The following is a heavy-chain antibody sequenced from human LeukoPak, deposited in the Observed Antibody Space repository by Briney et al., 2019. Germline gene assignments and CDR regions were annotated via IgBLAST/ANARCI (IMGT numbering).Heavy chain of an antibody. V-gene: IGHV3-21*01. J-gene: IGHJ5*02. D-gene: IGHD3-10*01. Sequence: PGGSLRLSCAASGFTFSSYSMNWVRQAPGRGLEWVSSISSSSSYIYYADSVKGRFTISRDNAKNSLYLQMNSLRAEDTAVYYCARDFTTMVRGVIPEWFDPWGQGTLVTVSS. CDR1: GFTFSSYS. CDR2: ISSSSSYI. CDR3: ARDFTTMVRGVIPEWFDP.